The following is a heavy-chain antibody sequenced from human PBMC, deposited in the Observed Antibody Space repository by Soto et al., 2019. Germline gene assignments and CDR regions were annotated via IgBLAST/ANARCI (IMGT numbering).Heavy chain of an antibody. V-gene: IGHV3-23*01. Sequence: PGGSLRLSCAASGFTFSSYVMSWVRQAPGKGLEWVSTISAGGSSTYYADSVKGRFTISRDNSKNTLYPQMNSLRPEDTAVYYCAKEGALGLYYFDYWGQGTLVTVSS. CDR3: AKEGALGLYYFDY. CDR2: ISAGGSST. CDR1: GFTFSSYV. J-gene: IGHJ4*02. D-gene: IGHD3-10*01.